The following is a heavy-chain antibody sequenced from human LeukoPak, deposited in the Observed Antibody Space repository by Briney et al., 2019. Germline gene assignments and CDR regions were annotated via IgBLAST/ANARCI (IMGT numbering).Heavy chain of an antibody. CDR2: ISDNSNHI. D-gene: IGHD2-15*01. CDR1: GFTFRNYN. CDR3: AGDYSVRLLDY. V-gene: IGHV3-21*01. J-gene: IGHJ4*02. Sequence: GGSLRLSCAASGFTFRNYNMNWVRQAPGKGLEWVSSISDNSNHIYYADSVEGRFTISRDNAKNSLYLQMSSLRAEDTAVYYCAGDYSVRLLDYWGQGTLVTVSS.